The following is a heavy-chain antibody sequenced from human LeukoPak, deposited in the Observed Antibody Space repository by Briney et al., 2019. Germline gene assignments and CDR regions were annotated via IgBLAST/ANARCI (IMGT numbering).Heavy chain of an antibody. CDR3: ARNRSVTTTPGFDH. D-gene: IGHD4-17*01. CDR2: IYHSGST. Sequence: SETLSLTCAVPGYSIRSGDYWDWIRQSPGKGLEWIGSIYHSGSTHYNPSLKSRVTISVDTSKNQFSLKLSSVTAADTAVYYGARNRSVTTTPGFDHWGQGTLVTVSS. J-gene: IGHJ4*02. V-gene: IGHV4-38-2*01. CDR1: GYSIRSGDY.